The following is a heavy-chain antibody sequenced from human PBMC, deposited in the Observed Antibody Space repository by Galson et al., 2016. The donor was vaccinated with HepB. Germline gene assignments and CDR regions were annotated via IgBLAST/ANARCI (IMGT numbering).Heavy chain of an antibody. J-gene: IGHJ4*02. CDR2: IYHSGTM. D-gene: IGHD4-23*01. CDR3: GRASRRWGVDY. CDR1: GYSISSGYY. Sequence: SETLSLTCTVSGYSISSGYYWGWIRQPPGKGLECIGSIYHSGTMYYNPSLESRVTISVDTSKNQFSLMLSSVTAADTAVYYCGRASRRWGVDYWGRGTLVTVAS. V-gene: IGHV4-38-2*02.